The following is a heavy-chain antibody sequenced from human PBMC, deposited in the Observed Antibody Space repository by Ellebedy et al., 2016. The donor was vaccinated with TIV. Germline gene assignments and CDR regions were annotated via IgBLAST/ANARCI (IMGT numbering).Heavy chain of an antibody. D-gene: IGHD1-26*01. CDR3: ARQDSGRYNNYGMDV. CDR2: IYTSGST. Sequence: MPSETLSLTCSVSGGSISSYYWSWIRQPAGQGLEWIGRIYTSGSTNYNPSLTSRVTIPVDKSKKQISLKLSSVTAADPAVYYCARQDSGRYNNYGMDVWGQGTTVTVSS. J-gene: IGHJ6*02. CDR1: GGSISSYY. V-gene: IGHV4-4*07.